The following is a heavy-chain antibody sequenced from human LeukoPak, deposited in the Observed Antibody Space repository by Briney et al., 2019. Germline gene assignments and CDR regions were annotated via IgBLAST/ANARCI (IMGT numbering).Heavy chain of an antibody. Sequence: GASVKVSCKASGYTFTGYYIHWVRQAPGQGLEWMGIINPSGGSTSYAQKFQGRVTMTRDMSTSTVYMELSSLRSEDTAVYYCARDGGYYYDSSGWLDYWGQGTLVTVSS. D-gene: IGHD3-22*01. CDR2: INPSGGST. CDR3: ARDGGYYYDSSGWLDY. J-gene: IGHJ4*02. CDR1: GYTFTGYY. V-gene: IGHV1-46*01.